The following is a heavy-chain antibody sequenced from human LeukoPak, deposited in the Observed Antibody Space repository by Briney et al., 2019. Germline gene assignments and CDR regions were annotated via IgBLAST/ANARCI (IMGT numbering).Heavy chain of an antibody. V-gene: IGHV1-46*01. CDR2: INPSGGST. CDR1: GYTFTSNY. CDR3: ARDIVVVTARSAAFDI. D-gene: IGHD2-21*02. J-gene: IGHJ3*02. Sequence: ASVKVSCKASGYTFTSNYIHWVRQAPGQGLEWMGIINPSGGSTSYAQKFQGRVTMTRDTSTSTVYMELSSLRSEDTAVYYCARDIVVVTARSAAFDIWGQGTMVTVSS.